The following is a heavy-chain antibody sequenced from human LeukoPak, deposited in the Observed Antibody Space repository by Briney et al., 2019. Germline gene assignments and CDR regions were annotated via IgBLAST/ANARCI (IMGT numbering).Heavy chain of an antibody. Sequence: SETLSLTCTVSGGSISSYYWSWIRQPPGKGLEWIGYIYYSGSTNYNPSLKSRVTISVDTSKNQFSLKLSSVTAADTAVYYCASGYYDTSGYYFAYWGQGALVTVTS. CDR2: IYYSGST. CDR3: ASGYYDTSGYYFAY. D-gene: IGHD3-22*01. CDR1: GGSISSYY. V-gene: IGHV4-59*01. J-gene: IGHJ4*02.